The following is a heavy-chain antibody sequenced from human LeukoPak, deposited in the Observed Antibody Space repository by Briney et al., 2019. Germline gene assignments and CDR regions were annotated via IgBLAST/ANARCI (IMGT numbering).Heavy chain of an antibody. J-gene: IGHJ4*02. CDR3: ARSKWFGESGFDF. Sequence: GGSLRLSCEASGFIFSRYWMHWVRQAPGKGLVWVSRINSDGSRTTYADSVKGRFTISRDNAKNTLYLQMNSLRAEDTAVYYCARSKWFGESGFDFWGQGTLVTVSS. CDR1: GFIFSRYW. CDR2: INSDGSRT. D-gene: IGHD3-10*01. V-gene: IGHV3-74*03.